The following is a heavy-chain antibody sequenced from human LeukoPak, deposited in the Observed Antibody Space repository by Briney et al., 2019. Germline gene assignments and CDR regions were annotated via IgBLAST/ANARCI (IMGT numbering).Heavy chain of an antibody. J-gene: IGHJ4*02. V-gene: IGHV3-48*03. CDR2: ISGSGSTT. CDR3: ARGYCSGGSCHIDS. Sequence: PGGALRLSCAASGFTFSYYQMNWVRQAPRQGLEWMSYISGSGSTTSFADSVRGRFTISRDNGKNSMFLQMNSLRAEDTAAYYCARGYCSGGSCHIDSWGQGTLVTVSS. D-gene: IGHD2-15*01. CDR1: GFTFSYYQ.